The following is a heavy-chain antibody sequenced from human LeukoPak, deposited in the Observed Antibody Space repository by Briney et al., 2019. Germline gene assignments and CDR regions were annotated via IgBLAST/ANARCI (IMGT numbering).Heavy chain of an antibody. V-gene: IGHV4-59*08. Sequence: SKTLSLTCTVSGGSISSYYWSWIRQPPGKGLEWIGYIYYSGSTNYNPSLKSRVTISVDTSKNQFSLKLSSVTAADTAVYYCARHRYGDSYYFDYWGQGTLVTVSS. D-gene: IGHD4-17*01. CDR1: GGSISSYY. CDR2: IYYSGST. J-gene: IGHJ4*02. CDR3: ARHRYGDSYYFDY.